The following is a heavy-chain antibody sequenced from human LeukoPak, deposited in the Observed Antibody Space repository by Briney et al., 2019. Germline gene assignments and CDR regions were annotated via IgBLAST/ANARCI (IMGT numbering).Heavy chain of an antibody. CDR3: ARLQIWVGDGYNFDY. CDR2: IYHDGKS. Sequence: SETLSLTCTVSGGSVRSYYWTWLRQSAGKGLEWIGRIYHDGKSDSSLSLKSRVLMSIDTSKNQFSLNLLSVTAADTAVYYCARLQIWVGDGYNFDYWGQGTLVTVSS. J-gene: IGHJ4*02. V-gene: IGHV4-4*07. D-gene: IGHD5-24*01. CDR1: GGSVRSYY.